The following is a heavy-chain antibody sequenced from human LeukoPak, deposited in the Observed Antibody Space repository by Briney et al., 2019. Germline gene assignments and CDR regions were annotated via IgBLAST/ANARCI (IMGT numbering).Heavy chain of an antibody. CDR1: GYTFTTYS. CDR3: ARDSAFADF. J-gene: IGHJ4*02. CDR2: VNVGNGNT. Sequence: ASVKVSCKASGYTFTTYSMHWVRQAPGQRLEWMGWVNVGNGNTKYSQKFQGRVTITRDTSASTGYMELSSLNSEDTAVYYCARDSAFADFWGQGTLVTVSS. V-gene: IGHV1-3*01. D-gene: IGHD3-16*01.